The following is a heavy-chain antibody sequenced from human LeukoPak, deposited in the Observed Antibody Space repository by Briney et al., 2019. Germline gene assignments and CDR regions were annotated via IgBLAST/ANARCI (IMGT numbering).Heavy chain of an antibody. Sequence: GGSLRLSCAASGFIFSGSAMHWVRQASGKGLEWLGRIRSKANSYATAYAASVKGRSTISRDDLKNTAHLQMNSLKTEDTAVYYCTRSSDTSGYYLDNWGQGTLVTVSS. CDR1: GFIFSGSA. CDR3: TRSSDTSGYYLDN. D-gene: IGHD3-22*01. CDR2: IRSKANSYAT. V-gene: IGHV3-73*01. J-gene: IGHJ4*02.